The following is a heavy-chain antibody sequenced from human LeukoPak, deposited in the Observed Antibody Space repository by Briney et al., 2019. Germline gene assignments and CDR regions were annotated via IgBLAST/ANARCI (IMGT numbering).Heavy chain of an antibody. D-gene: IGHD3-22*01. CDR2: IYDSGST. CDR1: GGSISSYY. J-gene: IGHJ3*02. V-gene: IGHV4-59*01. Sequence: SETLSLTCTVSGGSISSYYWSWIRQPPGKGLEWIGYIYDSGSTNYNPSLKSRVTISVDTSKNQFSLKLSPVTAADTAVFYCASLTTADAFDIWGQGTMVTVSS. CDR3: ASLTTADAFDI.